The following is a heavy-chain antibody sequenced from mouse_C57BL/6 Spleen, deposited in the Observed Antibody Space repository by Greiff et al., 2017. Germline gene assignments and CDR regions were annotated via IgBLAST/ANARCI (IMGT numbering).Heavy chain of an antibody. CDR2: IDPSDSET. D-gene: IGHD1-1*01. CDR1: GYTFTSYW. CDR3: ARGHYGSPFAY. Sequence: QVHVKQPGAELVRPGSSVKLSCKASGYTFTSYWMHWVKQRPIQGLEWIGNIDPSDSETHYNQKFKDKATLTVDKSSSTAYLQLSSRTSEDSAVYYCARGHYGSPFAYWGQGTLVTVSA. J-gene: IGHJ3*01. V-gene: IGHV1-52*01.